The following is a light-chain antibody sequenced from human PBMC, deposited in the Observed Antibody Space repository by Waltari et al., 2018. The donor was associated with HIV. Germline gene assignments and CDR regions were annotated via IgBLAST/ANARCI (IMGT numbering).Light chain of an antibody. CDR1: SSHLGAYDF. CDR3: ASFTSGRLNV. J-gene: IGLJ1*01. V-gene: IGLV2-14*03. CDR2: DVY. Sequence: QSALTQPASVSGSPGQSITIPCTGTSSHLGAYDFVSWYQQHPGKVPKLLIYDVYMRPSRSSNRFSGSKSGNTASLTISGLRDEDEADYYCASFTSGRLNVFGTGTKVTVL.